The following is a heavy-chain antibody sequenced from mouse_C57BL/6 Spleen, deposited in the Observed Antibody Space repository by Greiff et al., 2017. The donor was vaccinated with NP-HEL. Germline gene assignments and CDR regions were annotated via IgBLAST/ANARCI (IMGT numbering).Heavy chain of an antibody. CDR3: ARGTAQAIDY. CDR2: IDPSDSYT. D-gene: IGHD3-2*02. CDR1: GYTFTSYW. Sequence: QVQLKQPGAELVMPGASVKLSCKASGYTFTSYWMHWVKQRPGQGLEWIGEIDPSDSYTNYNQKFKGKSTLTVDKSSSTAYMQLSSLTSEDSAVYYCARGTAQAIDYWGQGTTLTVSS. J-gene: IGHJ2*01. V-gene: IGHV1-69*01.